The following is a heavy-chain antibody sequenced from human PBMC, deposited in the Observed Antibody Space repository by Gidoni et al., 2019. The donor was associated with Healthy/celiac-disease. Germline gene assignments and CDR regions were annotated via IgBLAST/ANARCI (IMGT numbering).Heavy chain of an antibody. CDR1: GFTFSSYG. Sequence: QVQLVESGGGVVQPGRSLRLSCAASGFTFSSYGMHWVRPAPGTGLEWVAVISHDGSNKYYADSVKGRFTISRDNSKNTLYLQMNSLRAEDTAVYYCAREGVYGGYVSEYFDYWGQGTLVTVSS. CDR3: AREGVYGGYVSEYFDY. CDR2: ISHDGSNK. J-gene: IGHJ4*02. D-gene: IGHD5-12*01. V-gene: IGHV3-30*03.